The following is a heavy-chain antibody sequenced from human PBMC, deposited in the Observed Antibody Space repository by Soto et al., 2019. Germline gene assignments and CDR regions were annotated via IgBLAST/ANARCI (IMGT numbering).Heavy chain of an antibody. D-gene: IGHD3-16*01. V-gene: IGHV1-69*02. Sequence: QVQLVQSGAEVKKPGSSVKVSCKASGGTFSSYPISWVRQAPGQGLEWMGRIIPILGIANYAQKFQGRVTITADKSTSTAYMELSSLRSDDTAVYYCARIQPYAYVDYWGQGTLVTVSS. CDR1: GGTFSSYP. CDR3: ARIQPYAYVDY. J-gene: IGHJ4*02. CDR2: IIPILGIA.